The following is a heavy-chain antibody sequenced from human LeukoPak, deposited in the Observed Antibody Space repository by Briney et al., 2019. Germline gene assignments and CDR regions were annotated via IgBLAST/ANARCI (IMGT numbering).Heavy chain of an antibody. J-gene: IGHJ3*02. CDR1: GYTLTELS. CDR2: FDPEDGET. CDR3: ATVYAFDAFDI. D-gene: IGHD5/OR15-5a*01. Sequence: ASVKVSRKGSGYTLTELSMHWVRQPPGKGLEWMGGFDPEDGETIYAQKFQGRVTMTEDTSTDTAYMELSSLTSEDTAVYYCATVYAFDAFDIWGQGTMVTVSS. V-gene: IGHV1-24*01.